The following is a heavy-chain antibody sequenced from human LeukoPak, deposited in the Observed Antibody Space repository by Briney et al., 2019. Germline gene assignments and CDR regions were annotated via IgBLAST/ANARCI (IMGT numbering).Heavy chain of an antibody. V-gene: IGHV3-30*04. J-gene: IGHJ6*04. CDR1: GFTFSSYA. CDR2: ISYDGSNK. Sequence: GGSLRLSCAASGFTFSSYAMHWVRQAPGKGLEWVAVISYDGSNKNYADSVKGRFTISRDNSKNTLYLQMNSLRAEDTAVYYCARRAAAGTGLDYYYYGMDVWGKGTTVTVSS. CDR3: ARRAAAGTGLDYYYYGMDV. D-gene: IGHD6-13*01.